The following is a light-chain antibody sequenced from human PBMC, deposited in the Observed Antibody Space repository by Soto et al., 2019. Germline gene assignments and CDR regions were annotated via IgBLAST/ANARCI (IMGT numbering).Light chain of an antibody. CDR1: QIISSW. CDR3: QQHNSFSIT. J-gene: IGKJ5*01. Sequence: DIQITQSPSTLSASVGDRVTITCRASQIISSWLAWYQQKPGKAPKLLIYDASSLESGVPSRFSGSGSGTEFTLTINSLQADDFATYYCQQHNSFSITFGQGTRLEIK. V-gene: IGKV1-5*01. CDR2: DAS.